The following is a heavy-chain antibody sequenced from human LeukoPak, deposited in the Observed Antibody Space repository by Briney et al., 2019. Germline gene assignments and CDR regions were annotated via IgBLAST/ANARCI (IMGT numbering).Heavy chain of an antibody. Sequence: GASVKVSCKASGGTFSSYAISWVRQAPGQGLEWMGGIIPIFGTANYAQKFQGRVTITADKSTSTAYMELSSLRSEDTAVYYCATNPYYYDSSGYPTDYYYYMDVWGKGTTVTVS. V-gene: IGHV1-69*06. J-gene: IGHJ6*03. D-gene: IGHD3-22*01. CDR3: ATNPYYYDSSGYPTDYYYYMDV. CDR1: GGTFSSYA. CDR2: IIPIFGTA.